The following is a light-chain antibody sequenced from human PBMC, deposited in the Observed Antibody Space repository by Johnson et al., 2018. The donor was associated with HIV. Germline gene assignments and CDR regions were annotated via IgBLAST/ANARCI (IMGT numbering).Light chain of an antibody. CDR3: GTWDSSLSGGGYV. Sequence: QAVLTQPPSVSAAPGQKVTISCSGSSSNIGNNYVSWYQQLPGTAPKLLIYENNKRPSGIPDRFSASKSGTSATLGITVLQTGDEADYYCGTWDSSLSGGGYVFGTGTKGTVL. V-gene: IGLV1-51*02. J-gene: IGLJ1*01. CDR2: ENN. CDR1: SSNIGNNY.